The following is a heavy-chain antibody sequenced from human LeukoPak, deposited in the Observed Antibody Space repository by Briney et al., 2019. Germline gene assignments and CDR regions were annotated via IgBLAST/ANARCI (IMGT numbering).Heavy chain of an antibody. D-gene: IGHD5-24*01. Sequence: GGSLRLSCAASGFTFSTYGMHWVRQAPGKGLEWVAVISYDGSNKYDADSVRGRFAISRDNSKNILYLQINSLRAEDTAAYYCARDRGYSYADYWGQGTLVTVSS. V-gene: IGHV3-30*03. CDR2: ISYDGSNK. J-gene: IGHJ4*02. CDR1: GFTFSTYG. CDR3: ARDRGYSYADY.